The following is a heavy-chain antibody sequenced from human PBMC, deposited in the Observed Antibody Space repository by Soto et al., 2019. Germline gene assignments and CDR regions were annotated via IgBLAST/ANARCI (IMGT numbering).Heavy chain of an antibody. Sequence: QVQLVQSGAEVKKPGSSVKVSCKASGGTFSSYTISWVRQAPGQGLEWMGRIIPILGIANYAQKFQGRVTITADKSTSTAYMELSSLRSEDTAVYYCARDARSGIAAASGHFDYWGQGTLVTVSS. CDR1: GGTFSSYT. J-gene: IGHJ4*02. CDR3: ARDARSGIAAASGHFDY. D-gene: IGHD6-13*01. V-gene: IGHV1-69*08. CDR2: IIPILGIA.